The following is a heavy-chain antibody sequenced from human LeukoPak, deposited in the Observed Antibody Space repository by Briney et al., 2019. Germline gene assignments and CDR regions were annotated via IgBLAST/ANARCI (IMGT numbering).Heavy chain of an antibody. CDR2: ISYDGSNK. CDR1: GFTFSSYG. D-gene: IGHD3-10*01. V-gene: IGHV3-30*03. Sequence: TGGSLRLSCAASGFTFSSYGMHWVRQAPGKGLEWVAVISYDGSNKYYADSVKGRFTISRDNSKNTLYLQMNSLRAEDTAVYYCARSGILLYFGESDFGGQGNLVTVSS. J-gene: IGHJ4*02. CDR3: ARSGILLYFGESDF.